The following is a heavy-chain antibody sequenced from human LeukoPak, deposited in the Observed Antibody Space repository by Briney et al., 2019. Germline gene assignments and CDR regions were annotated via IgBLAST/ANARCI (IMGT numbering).Heavy chain of an antibody. Sequence: GGSLRLSCAASGFTFSSYAMHWVRQAPGKGLEWVAVISYDGSNKYYADSVKGRFTISRDNSKNTLYLQMNSLRAEDTAVYYCAREGLAVAGTKAFDIWGQGTMVTVSS. D-gene: IGHD6-19*01. CDR2: ISYDGSNK. CDR3: AREGLAVAGTKAFDI. V-gene: IGHV3-30-3*01. CDR1: GFTFSSYA. J-gene: IGHJ3*02.